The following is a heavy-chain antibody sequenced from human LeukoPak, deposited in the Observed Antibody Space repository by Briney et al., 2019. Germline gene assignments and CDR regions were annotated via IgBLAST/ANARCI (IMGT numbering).Heavy chain of an antibody. CDR1: GGSISSHY. CDR3: AREGIVVVPAAIGGGYYYYYYMDV. D-gene: IGHD2-2*02. Sequence: PSETLSLTCTVSGGSISSHYWSWIRQPPGKGLEWIGYIYYSGSTNYNPSLKSRVTISVDTSKNQFSLKLSSVTAVDTAVYYCAREGIVVVPAAIGGGYYYYYYMDVWGKGTTVTVSS. V-gene: IGHV4-59*11. CDR2: IYYSGST. J-gene: IGHJ6*03.